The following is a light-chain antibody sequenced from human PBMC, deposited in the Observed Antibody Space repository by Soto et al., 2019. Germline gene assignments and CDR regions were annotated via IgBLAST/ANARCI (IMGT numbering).Light chain of an antibody. V-gene: IGKV3-20*01. J-gene: IGKJ4*01. CDR1: QSVSSY. Sequence: EIVLTQSPATLSLSPGERATLSCRASQSVSSYLAWYQQKPGQAPRLLIYGASSRATVIPDRFSGTGSGTDFTLTISRLEPEDFAVYYCQQYGSSPTFGGGTKVDI. CDR2: GAS. CDR3: QQYGSSPT.